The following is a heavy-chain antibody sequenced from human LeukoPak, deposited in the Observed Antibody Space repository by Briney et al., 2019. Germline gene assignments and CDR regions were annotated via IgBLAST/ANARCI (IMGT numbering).Heavy chain of an antibody. D-gene: IGHD6-19*01. CDR2: FHSDGDT. CDR1: GFIVSTMY. V-gene: IGHV3-66*04. Sequence: GGSLRLSCAASGFIVSTMYMSWVRQAPGKGLEWVSVFHSDGDTYYPDSVKGRFTISRDNSKNTLCLEMNSLRAEDTAVYYCAGLHLTYSSGWYWVDYWGQGALVTVSS. J-gene: IGHJ4*02. CDR3: AGLHLTYSSGWYWVDY.